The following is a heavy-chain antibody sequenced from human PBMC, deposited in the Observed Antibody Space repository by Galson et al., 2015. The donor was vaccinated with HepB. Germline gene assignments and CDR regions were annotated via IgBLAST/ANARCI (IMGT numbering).Heavy chain of an antibody. V-gene: IGHV3-33*01. D-gene: IGHD1-26*01. J-gene: IGHJ4*02. Sequence: SLRLSCAASGFTFSSYGMHWVRQAPGKGLEWVAVIWYDGSNKYYADSAKGRFTISRDNSKNTLYLQMNSLRAEDTAVYYCAREGIVGAFDYWGQGTLVTVSS. CDR3: AREGIVGAFDY. CDR1: GFTFSSYG. CDR2: IWYDGSNK.